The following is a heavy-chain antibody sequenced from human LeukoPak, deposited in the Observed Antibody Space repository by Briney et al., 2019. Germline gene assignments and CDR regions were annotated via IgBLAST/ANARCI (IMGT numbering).Heavy chain of an antibody. J-gene: IGHJ4*02. CDR2: ISTDGNTK. D-gene: IGHD7-27*01. Sequence: GGSLRLSCAASGFKFDDYGMSWVRQAPGKGLEWVAVISTDGNTKVYADSVRGRFTISRDNSENTVNLRMNSLRDEDTALYFCARSIRDPGEIWGQGTPVTVSS. CDR1: GFKFDDYG. V-gene: IGHV3-30*03. CDR3: ARSIRDPGEI.